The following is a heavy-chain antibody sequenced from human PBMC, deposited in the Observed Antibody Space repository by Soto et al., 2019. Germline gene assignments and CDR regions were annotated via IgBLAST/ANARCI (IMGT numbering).Heavy chain of an antibody. Sequence: EVQLLESGGGLVQPGGSLRLSCAASGFTFNPYAMSWVRQAPGKGLEWVSAISSSGGSTYYADSVKGRFTISRDNSKNTLYLQMNSLRAEDTAVYYCAKAQRRDCSSTSCRYYYGMDVWGQGTTVTVSS. CDR1: GFTFNPYA. D-gene: IGHD2-2*01. V-gene: IGHV3-23*01. CDR2: ISSSGGST. J-gene: IGHJ6*02. CDR3: AKAQRRDCSSTSCRYYYGMDV.